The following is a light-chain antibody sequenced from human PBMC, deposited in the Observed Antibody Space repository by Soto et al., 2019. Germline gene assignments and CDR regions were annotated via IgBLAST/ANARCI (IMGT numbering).Light chain of an antibody. V-gene: IGLV3-21*02. CDR2: DNR. CDR3: QVWDSSSGHVI. CDR1: MGSYN. J-gene: IGLJ2*01. Sequence: SYELTQPPSVSVAPGQTARISCGGNMGSYNVHWYQQKPGQAPVLVVYDNRDRPPGIPERFSGSNSGTTATVTITRVEAGDEADYYCQVWDSSSGHVIFGGGTQLTVL.